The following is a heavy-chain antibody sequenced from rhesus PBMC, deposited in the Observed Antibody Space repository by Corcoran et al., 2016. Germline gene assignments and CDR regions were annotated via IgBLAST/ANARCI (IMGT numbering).Heavy chain of an antibody. CDR3: ASGYSTNLDY. CDR2: INPSNGNT. J-gene: IGHJ4*01. Sequence: QVQLVQSGAEVKKPGASVKLSCKASGYTFTCYIIYWLRQAPGQGLERMRGINPSNGNTGYEQKFQGRGPMTRDTSTSTAYMELSSLRSEDTAVYYCASGYSTNLDYWGQGVLVTVSS. CDR1: GYTFTCYI. D-gene: IGHD2-27*01. V-gene: IGHV1-200*01.